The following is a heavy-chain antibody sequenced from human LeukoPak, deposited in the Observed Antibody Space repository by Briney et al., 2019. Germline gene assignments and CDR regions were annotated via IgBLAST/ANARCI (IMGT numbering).Heavy chain of an antibody. Sequence: GGSLRLSCAASGFTFSIYAMSWVSHTPGRGLEWVSAISGSGGSTYYADSVKGRFTLSRDNSNNTLYLQMNSLRAEDTAVYYCAKDVFDYDDSSGYSYFHYWGQGTLVTVSS. D-gene: IGHD3-22*01. CDR2: ISGSGGST. CDR3: AKDVFDYDDSSGYSYFHY. CDR1: GFTFSIYA. V-gene: IGHV3-23*01. J-gene: IGHJ4*02.